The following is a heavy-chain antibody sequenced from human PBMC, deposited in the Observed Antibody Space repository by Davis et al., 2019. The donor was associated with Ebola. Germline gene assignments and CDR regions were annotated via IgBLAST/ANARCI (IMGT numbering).Heavy chain of an antibody. V-gene: IGHV4-59*08. CDR2: IYYSWTT. CDR1: GGSISSYY. Sequence: SETLSLTCSVSGGSISSYYWTWIRQPPGKGLEWIGYIYYSWTTNYNPSLKSRVTISVDTSKSQFSLKLSSVTAADTAVYYCARALSDYYYIDVWGKGTTVTVSS. CDR3: ARALSDYYYIDV. J-gene: IGHJ6*03.